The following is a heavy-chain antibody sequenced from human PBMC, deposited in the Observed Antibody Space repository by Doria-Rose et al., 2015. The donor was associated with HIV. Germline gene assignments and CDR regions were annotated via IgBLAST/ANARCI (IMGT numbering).Heavy chain of an antibody. V-gene: IGHV2-26*01. Sequence: QVQLVQSGPVLVKPTETLTLTCTVSGVSLSSPGMGVSWIRQPPGKALEWLANIFPDDERSYKTSLKSRLTISRCTSKSQVVLTMTDMDPVDTATYYCARIKSSRWYHKYYFDFWGQGTLVIVSA. D-gene: IGHD6-13*01. J-gene: IGHJ4*02. CDR2: IFPDDER. CDR1: GVSLSSPGMG. CDR3: ARIKSSRWYHKYYFDF.